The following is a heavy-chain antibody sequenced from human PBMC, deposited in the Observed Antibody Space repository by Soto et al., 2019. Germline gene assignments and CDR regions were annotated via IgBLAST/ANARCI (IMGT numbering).Heavy chain of an antibody. CDR3: ASHGGRSPEGRYYYGMDV. CDR1: GGTFSSYA. V-gene: IGHV1-69*12. D-gene: IGHD1-26*01. Sequence: QVQLVQSGAEVKKPGSSVKVSCKASGGTFSSYAISWVRQAPGQGLEWMGGIIPIFGTADYAQKFQGRVTITADASTSTAYMELSTRRSEDTAVYYCASHGGRSPEGRYYYGMDVWGQGTTVTVSS. J-gene: IGHJ6*02. CDR2: IIPIFGTA.